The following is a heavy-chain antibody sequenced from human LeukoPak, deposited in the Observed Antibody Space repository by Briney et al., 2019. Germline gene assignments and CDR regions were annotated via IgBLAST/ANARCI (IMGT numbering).Heavy chain of an antibody. D-gene: IGHD6-19*01. CDR2: ISHDGMNA. CDR1: GLHFSGTA. J-gene: IGHJ5*02. CDR3: AKDGAQYSSGPECDP. Sequence: GGSLRLSCAASGLHFSGTAMSWVRQAPGKGLEWVSAISHDGMNAYYVDSVKGRFTISRDNSKKTVSLEMSSLTAADTGVYYCAKDGAQYSSGPECDPRGQGALVTVS. V-gene: IGHV3-23*01.